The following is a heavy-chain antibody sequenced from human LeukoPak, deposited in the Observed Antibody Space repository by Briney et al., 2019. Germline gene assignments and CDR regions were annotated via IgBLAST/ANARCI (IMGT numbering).Heavy chain of an antibody. CDR3: ARDQTGDIDLDY. D-gene: IGHD7-27*01. CDR1: GDSVSSNRAA. J-gene: IGHJ4*02. V-gene: IGHV6-1*01. CDR2: TYYRSKWYN. Sequence: SQTLSLTCVIFGDSVSSNRAAWSWIRQSPSRGLEWLGRTYYRSKWYNNYALSVKSRITINPDTSKNQFSLQLKSVTPEDTAVYYCARDQTGDIDLDYWGQGTLVTVSS.